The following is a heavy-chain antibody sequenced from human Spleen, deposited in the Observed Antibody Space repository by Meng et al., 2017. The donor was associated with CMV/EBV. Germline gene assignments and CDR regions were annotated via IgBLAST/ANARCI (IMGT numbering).Heavy chain of an antibody. J-gene: IGHJ2*01. CDR1: RFTVSSNH. D-gene: IGHD4-23*01. Sequence: AAHRFTVSSNHMTWVSQVPGKGLEWVAVIYSGGGTYYADSVNGRFTISRDNSNSAIYLQMNTLRAEDTAVYYCARAGWQQQHWFFDLWG. V-gene: IGHV3-53*01. CDR3: ARAGWQQQHWFFDL. CDR2: IYSGGGT.